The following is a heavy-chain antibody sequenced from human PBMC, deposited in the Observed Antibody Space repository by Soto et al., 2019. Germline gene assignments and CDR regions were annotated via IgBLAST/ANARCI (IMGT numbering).Heavy chain of an antibody. CDR3: ARGGSYYAH. D-gene: IGHD3-10*01. J-gene: IGHJ4*02. V-gene: IGHV1-2*02. Sequence: QEQLVQSGAEVKQPGASVRVSCKASGNTHTIYFIHWLRQARGQGLEWMGWINSVGGGTNYAHKFQGRVTMTRDTSTTTAFMELSGLRSDDTAVYFCARGGSYYAHWGQGTLVTVSS. CDR1: GNTHTIYF. CDR2: INSVGGGT.